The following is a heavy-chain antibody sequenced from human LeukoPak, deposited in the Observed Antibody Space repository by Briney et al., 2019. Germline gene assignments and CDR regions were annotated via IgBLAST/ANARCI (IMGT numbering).Heavy chain of an antibody. Sequence: PSETLSLTCTVSGGSISSSSYYWVWIRQPPGKGLEWIGSMYYGGSTYYNPSLESRVTISVDTSKNQFSLKLNSVTAADTAVYYCARGRDGYNFLNRGEYYYFDYWGQGTLVTVSS. D-gene: IGHD5-24*01. CDR1: GGSISSSSYY. CDR3: ARGRDGYNFLNRGEYYYFDY. V-gene: IGHV4-39*07. J-gene: IGHJ4*02. CDR2: MYYGGST.